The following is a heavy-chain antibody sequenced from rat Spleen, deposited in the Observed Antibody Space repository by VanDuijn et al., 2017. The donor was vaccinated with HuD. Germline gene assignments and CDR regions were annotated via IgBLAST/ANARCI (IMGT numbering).Heavy chain of an antibody. CDR1: GFTFSSFA. CDR3: ARHVGGGSYYFDY. D-gene: IGHD5-1*01. V-gene: IGHV5S13*01. Sequence: EVQLVESGGCLVQPGRSLKLSCAASGFTFSSFAMAWVRQAPKRGLEWVASISTIGSNTYYRDSVKGRFTISRDNAKNTQYLQVDSLRSEDAATYYCARHVGGGSYYFDYWGQGVMVTVSS. CDR2: ISTIGSNT. J-gene: IGHJ2*01.